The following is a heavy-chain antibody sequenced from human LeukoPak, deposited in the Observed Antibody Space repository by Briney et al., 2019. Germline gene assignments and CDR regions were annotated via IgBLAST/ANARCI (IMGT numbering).Heavy chain of an antibody. CDR1: GFTFDDYG. Sequence: GGSLRLSCAASGFTFDDYGMSWVRQAPGKGLERVSGINWNGGSTGYADSVKGRFTISRDNAKNSLYLQMNSLRAEDTALYYCARAPYVWGSYRSSSSYFDYWGQGTLATVSS. D-gene: IGHD3-16*02. J-gene: IGHJ4*02. CDR2: INWNGGST. V-gene: IGHV3-20*04. CDR3: ARAPYVWGSYRSSSSYFDY.